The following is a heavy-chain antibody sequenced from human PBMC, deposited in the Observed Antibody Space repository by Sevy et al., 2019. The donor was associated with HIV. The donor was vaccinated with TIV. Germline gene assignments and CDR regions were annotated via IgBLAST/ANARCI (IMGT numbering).Heavy chain of an antibody. V-gene: IGHV5-51*01. Sequence: GESLKISCKGSGYSFTSYWIGWVRQMPGKGLEWMGIIYPGDSDTRYSPSFQGQVTISADKSINTAYLQWSSLKASDTAMYYCARQVEYSSSDLYFDYWGQGTLVTVSS. CDR3: ARQVEYSSSDLYFDY. CDR2: IYPGDSDT. J-gene: IGHJ4*02. D-gene: IGHD6-6*01. CDR1: GYSFTSYW.